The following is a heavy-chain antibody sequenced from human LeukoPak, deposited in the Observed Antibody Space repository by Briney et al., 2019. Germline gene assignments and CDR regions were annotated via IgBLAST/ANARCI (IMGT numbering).Heavy chain of an antibody. V-gene: IGHV4-39*02. CDR1: GGSISTSNYY. CDR3: ARDREVGATGYYFDY. J-gene: IGHJ4*02. Sequence: SETLSLTCTVSGGSISTSNYYWGWIRQPPGKGLEWIGNIFYSGSTYYGPSLKSRVTISLDTSKNHFSLRLSSVTAADTAVYYCARDREVGATGYYFDYWGQGTLVTVSS. CDR2: IFYSGST. D-gene: IGHD1-26*01.